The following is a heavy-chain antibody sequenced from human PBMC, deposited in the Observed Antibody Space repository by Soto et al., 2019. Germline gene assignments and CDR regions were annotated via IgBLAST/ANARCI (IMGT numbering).Heavy chain of an antibody. CDR1: GFTFSSYS. Sequence: MRLSCAASGFTFSSYSMNWVRQAPGKGLEWVSYISSSSTIYYADSVKGRFTISRDNAKNSLYLQMNSLRDEDTAVYYCARDPGDSGSYSPYYWGQGTMVTVSS. V-gene: IGHV3-48*02. CDR2: ISSSSTI. J-gene: IGHJ4*02. CDR3: ARDPGDSGSYSPYY. D-gene: IGHD1-26*01.